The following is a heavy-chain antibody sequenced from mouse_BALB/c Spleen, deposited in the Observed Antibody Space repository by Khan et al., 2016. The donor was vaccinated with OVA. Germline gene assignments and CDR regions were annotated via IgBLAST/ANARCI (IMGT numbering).Heavy chain of an antibody. J-gene: IGHJ4*01. V-gene: IGHV1S41*01. D-gene: IGHD1-1*01. CDR2: IGPGSSNT. CDR3: ARENYLGRSCYAMDY. CDR1: GYTFTSYW. Sequence: DLVKPGASVKLSCKASGYTFTSYWINWIKQRPGQGLEWIGRIGPGSSNTYYNEMFKGKATLTVDTSSSTAYIQLSSLSSEDSAVYFCARENYLGRSCYAMDYWGQGTSVTVSS.